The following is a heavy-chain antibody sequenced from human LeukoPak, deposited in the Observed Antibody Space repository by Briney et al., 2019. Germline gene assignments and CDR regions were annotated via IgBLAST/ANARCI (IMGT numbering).Heavy chain of an antibody. CDR1: GGSISSHY. Sequence: PSETLSLTCTVSGGSISSHYWSWIRQPPGKGLEWIGYLYYSGNTNYNPSLKSRVTISEDTSKNQFSLKVSSVTAADTAVYYCARKTAYGGHDYWGPGTLATVPS. V-gene: IGHV4-59*11. CDR3: ARKTAYGGHDY. CDR2: LYYSGNT. D-gene: IGHD4-23*01. J-gene: IGHJ4*02.